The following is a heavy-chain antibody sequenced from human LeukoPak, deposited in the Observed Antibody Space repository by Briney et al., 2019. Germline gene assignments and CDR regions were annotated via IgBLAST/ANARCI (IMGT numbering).Heavy chain of an antibody. CDR3: ARGWASGSYAWFDP. J-gene: IGHJ5*02. D-gene: IGHD1-26*01. Sequence: SETLSLTCTVSGGSVSSYYWNWIRQPPGKGLEWIGYIYYSGSTNYNPSLRRRVTISVDTSKNQFSLKLSSVTAADTAVYYCARGWASGSYAWFDPWGQGTLVTVSS. CDR1: GGSVSSYY. CDR2: IYYSGST. V-gene: IGHV4-59*02.